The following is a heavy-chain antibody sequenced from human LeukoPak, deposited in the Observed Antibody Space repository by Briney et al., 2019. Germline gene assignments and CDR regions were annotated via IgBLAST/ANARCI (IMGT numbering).Heavy chain of an antibody. CDR2: INHSGST. D-gene: IGHD6-13*01. V-gene: IGHV4-34*01. CDR3: AREAAATTTMDHYYYYYMDV. CDR1: GGSFSGYY. J-gene: IGHJ6*03. Sequence: PSETLSLTCAVYGGSFSGYYWSWIRQPPGKGLEWIGEINHSGSTNYNPSLKSRVTMSVDTSKNQFSLKLSSVTAADTAVYYCAREAAATTTMDHYYYYYMDVWGKGTTVTISS.